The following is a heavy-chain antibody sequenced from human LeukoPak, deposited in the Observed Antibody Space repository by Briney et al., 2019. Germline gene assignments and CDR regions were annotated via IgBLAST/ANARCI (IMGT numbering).Heavy chain of an antibody. V-gene: IGHV1-69*05. D-gene: IGHD4-17*01. Sequence: GSSVKVSCKAPRGTFSNYAISWVRQAPGQGLEWKGGIIPIFGTEKYGQKFQGRVTITTDESTSTAYMELSSLRFEDTAVYYCARGTWTTVGYYYYYYMDVWGEGTTVTVSS. CDR2: IIPIFGTE. CDR1: RGTFSNYA. J-gene: IGHJ6*03. CDR3: ARGTWTTVGYYYYYYMDV.